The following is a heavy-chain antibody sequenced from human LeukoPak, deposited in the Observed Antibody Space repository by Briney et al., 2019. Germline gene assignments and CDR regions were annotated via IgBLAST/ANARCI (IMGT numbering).Heavy chain of an antibody. CDR3: AKVRGYDFWSGYSDYFDY. J-gene: IGHJ4*02. V-gene: IGHV3-23*01. CDR1: GLTFTKYW. CDR2: ISGSGGST. D-gene: IGHD3-3*01. Sequence: QSGGSLRLSCAASGLTFTKYWMSWVRQAPGKGLEWVSAISGSGGSTYYADSVKGRFTISRDNSKNTLYLQMNSLRAEDTAVYYCAKVRGYDFWSGYSDYFDYWGQGTLVTVSS.